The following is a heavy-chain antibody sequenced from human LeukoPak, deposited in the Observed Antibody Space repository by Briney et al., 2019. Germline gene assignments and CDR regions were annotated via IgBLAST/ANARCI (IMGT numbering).Heavy chain of an antibody. D-gene: IGHD3-9*01. CDR1: GFTFSSYT. Sequence: GGSLRLSCSASGFTFSSYTIHWVRQAPGKGLKFVSAITNNGGNTYYADSVEGRFTISRDNSKNTVYLQMSSLRAEDTAVYYCVIVRGYFDSSDSDYWGQGTLVTVSS. V-gene: IGHV3-64D*06. CDR2: ITNNGGNT. J-gene: IGHJ4*02. CDR3: VIVRGYFDSSDSDY.